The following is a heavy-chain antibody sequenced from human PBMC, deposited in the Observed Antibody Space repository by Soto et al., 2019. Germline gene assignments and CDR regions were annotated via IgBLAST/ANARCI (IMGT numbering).Heavy chain of an antibody. Sequence: QVQVVQSGAEVKRPGSSVNVSCKASGGYFNNRQTLNSYPISWVRQAPGQGLEWMGGIIPLFGTTNYAQRFQGRVTITADKYTSTTYQELNNVTSADTAAYYCAESWGGEIFYYYYAMDVWGQGTTVTVSS. V-gene: IGHV1-69*06. D-gene: IGHD3-16*01. CDR1: GGYFNNRQTLNSYP. J-gene: IGHJ6*02. CDR3: AESWGGEIFYYYYAMDV. CDR2: IIPLFGTT.